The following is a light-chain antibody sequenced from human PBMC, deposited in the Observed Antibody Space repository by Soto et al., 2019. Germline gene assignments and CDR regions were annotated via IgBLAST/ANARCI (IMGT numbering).Light chain of an antibody. Sequence: LTQPASVSGSPGQSITISCTGTSNDFGGYNYVSWYQHHPGKAPKRMIHDVSNRPSGVSNRFSGSKSGNTASLTISGLQAEDEADYYCSSYIPNNSTYVFGTGTKVTVL. V-gene: IGLV2-14*03. J-gene: IGLJ1*01. CDR3: SSYIPNNSTYV. CDR1: SNDFGGYNY. CDR2: DVS.